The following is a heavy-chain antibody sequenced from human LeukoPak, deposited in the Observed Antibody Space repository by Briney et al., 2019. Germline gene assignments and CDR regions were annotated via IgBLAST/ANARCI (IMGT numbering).Heavy chain of an antibody. D-gene: IGHD4-11*01. CDR3: AKPNGYYSNYPFDY. CDR2: ISGSGGST. CDR1: GFTFSSYA. Sequence: GGSLRLSCAASGFTFSSYAMSWVRQAPGKGLEWVSAISGSGGSTYYANSVKGRFTISRDNSKNTLYLQMNSLRAEDTAVYYCAKPNGYYSNYPFDYWGQGTLVTVSS. V-gene: IGHV3-23*01. J-gene: IGHJ4*02.